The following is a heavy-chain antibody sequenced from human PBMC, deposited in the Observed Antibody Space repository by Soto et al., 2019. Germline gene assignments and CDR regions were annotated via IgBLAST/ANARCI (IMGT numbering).Heavy chain of an antibody. J-gene: IGHJ4*02. V-gene: IGHV4-39*01. Sequence: QLQLQESGPGLVKPSETLSLTCTVSGGSISSSSYYWGWIRQPPGKGLEWIGSIYYSGSTYYNPSLKSRVTISVDTSKNQFSLKLSSVTAADTAVYYCARHERVGESGSSQRGVADYWGQGTLVTVSS. D-gene: IGHD1-26*01. CDR1: GGSISSSSYY. CDR2: IYYSGST. CDR3: ARHERVGESGSSQRGVADY.